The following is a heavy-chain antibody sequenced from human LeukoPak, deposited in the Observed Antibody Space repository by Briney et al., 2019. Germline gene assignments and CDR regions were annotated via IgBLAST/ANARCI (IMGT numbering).Heavy chain of an antibody. CDR2: ISYDGSNK. V-gene: IGHV3-30-3*01. Sequence: DPGGSLRLSCAASGFTFSSYAMHWVRQAPGKGLEWVAVISYDGSNKYYADSVKGRFTISRDNSKNTLYLQMNSLRAEDTAVYYCARDQGLRWYPDGMDVWGQGTTVTVSS. CDR3: ARDQGLRWYPDGMDV. J-gene: IGHJ6*02. CDR1: GFTFSSYA. D-gene: IGHD4-23*01.